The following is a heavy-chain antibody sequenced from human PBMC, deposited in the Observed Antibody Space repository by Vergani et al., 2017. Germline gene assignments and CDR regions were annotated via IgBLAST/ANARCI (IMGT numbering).Heavy chain of an antibody. V-gene: IGHV3-7*03. CDR3: AKDILRYSSSIDH. CDR1: GFSLSTSW. Sequence: EVQLVESGGGLVQPGGSLRLSCAASGFSLSTSWMSWVRQAPGQGLEWVANIKQDGSEKNYMDSVKGRFTISRDNAKNSLYLQMNSLRAEDTALYYCAKDILRYSSSIDHWGQGTLVTVSS. CDR2: IKQDGSEK. D-gene: IGHD6-6*01. J-gene: IGHJ5*02.